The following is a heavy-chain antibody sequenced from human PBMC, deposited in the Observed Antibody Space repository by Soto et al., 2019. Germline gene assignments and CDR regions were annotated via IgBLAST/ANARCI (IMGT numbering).Heavy chain of an antibody. CDR3: AREGSSTQLDY. V-gene: IGHV3-30-3*01. D-gene: IGHD6-13*01. J-gene: IGHJ4*02. CDR2: ISYDGSNK. Sequence: QVQLVESGGGVVQPGRSLRLSCAASGFTFSSYVMHWVRQAPGKGLEWVAVISYDGSNKYYADSVKGRFTISRDNSKNTLYLQMNSLRAEDTAVSYCAREGSSTQLDYWGQGTLVTVSS. CDR1: GFTFSSYV.